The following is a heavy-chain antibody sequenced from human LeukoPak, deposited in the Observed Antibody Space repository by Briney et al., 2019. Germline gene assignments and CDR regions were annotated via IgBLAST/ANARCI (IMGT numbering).Heavy chain of an antibody. CDR1: GYSFTSYW. CDR3: ARHGEYCSGGSCYGAPGLDY. Sequence: GESLKISCKGSGYSFTSYWIGWVRQMPGKGLEWMGIIYPGDSDTRYSPSFQGQVTISADKSISTAYLQWSSLKASDTAMYYCARHGEYCSGGSCYGAPGLDYWGQGTLVTVSS. D-gene: IGHD2-15*01. V-gene: IGHV5-51*01. J-gene: IGHJ4*02. CDR2: IYPGDSDT.